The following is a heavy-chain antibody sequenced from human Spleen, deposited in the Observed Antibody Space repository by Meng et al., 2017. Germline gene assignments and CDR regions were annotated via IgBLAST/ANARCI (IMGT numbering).Heavy chain of an antibody. J-gene: IGHJ4*02. V-gene: IGHV4-38-2*02. Sequence: GSLRLSCTASGYSISSGYYWGWIRQAPGKGLEWIGNIYHSGTVYYNPSLKSRVTISVDTSKNQFSLKLSSVTAADTAVYYCARAFGETSTINYWGRGALVTVSS. CDR2: IYHSGTV. D-gene: IGHD3-16*01. CDR3: ARAFGETSTINY. CDR1: GYSISSGYY.